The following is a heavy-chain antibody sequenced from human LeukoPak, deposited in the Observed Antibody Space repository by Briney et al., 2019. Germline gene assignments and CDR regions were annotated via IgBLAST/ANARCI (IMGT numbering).Heavy chain of an antibody. CDR2: ISGNGGAT. D-gene: IGHD6-13*01. CDR3: AKAPGIAAAGRMDV. J-gene: IGHJ6*02. Sequence: GGSLRLSCAASGFTFSSYRMNWVRQAPGKGLEWVSTISGNGGATYYADSVKGRFTISRDNSKNTLYLQMNSLRAEDTAVYYCAKAPGIAAAGRMDVWGQGTTVTVSS. CDR1: GFTFSSYR. V-gene: IGHV3-23*01.